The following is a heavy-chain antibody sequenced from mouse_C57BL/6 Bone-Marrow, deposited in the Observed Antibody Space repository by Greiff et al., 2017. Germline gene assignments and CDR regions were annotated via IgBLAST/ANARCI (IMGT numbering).Heavy chain of an antibody. CDR3: ARNYYGSTYYFDY. V-gene: IGHV5-17*01. CDR1: GFTFSDYG. Sequence: EVKLVESGGGLVKPGGSLKLSCAASGFTFSDYGMHWVRQAPEKGLEWVAYISSGSSTIYYADTVKGRFTISRDNAKNTLFLQMASLRSEDTAMYYCARNYYGSTYYFDYWGQSTTLTVSS. D-gene: IGHD1-1*01. CDR2: ISSGSSTI. J-gene: IGHJ2*01.